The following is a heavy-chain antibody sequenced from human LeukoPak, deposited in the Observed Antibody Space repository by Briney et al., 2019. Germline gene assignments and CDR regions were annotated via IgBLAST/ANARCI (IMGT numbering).Heavy chain of an antibody. Sequence: ASVKVSCKVSGYTLTELSMHWVRQAPGQGREWMGGFDPEDGETIYAQKFQGRVTMTEDTSTDTAYMELSSLRSEDTAVYYCATGGGSSSWYWEAVWFDHWGQGTLVTVSS. CDR2: FDPEDGET. D-gene: IGHD6-13*01. V-gene: IGHV1-24*01. CDR3: ATGGGSSSWYWEAVWFDH. J-gene: IGHJ5*02. CDR1: GYTLTELS.